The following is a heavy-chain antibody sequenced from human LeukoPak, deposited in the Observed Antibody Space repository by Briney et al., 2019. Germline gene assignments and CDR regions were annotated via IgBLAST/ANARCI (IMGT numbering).Heavy chain of an antibody. J-gene: IGHJ4*02. Sequence: SETLSLTCAVYGGSFSGYYLSWIRQPPGKGLEWIGEINHSGSTNYNPSLKSRVTISVDTSKNQFSLKLSSVTAADTAVYYCATYDFWSGYFYWGQGTLVTVSS. CDR1: GGSFSGYY. D-gene: IGHD3-3*01. CDR3: ATYDFWSGYFY. V-gene: IGHV4-34*01. CDR2: INHSGST.